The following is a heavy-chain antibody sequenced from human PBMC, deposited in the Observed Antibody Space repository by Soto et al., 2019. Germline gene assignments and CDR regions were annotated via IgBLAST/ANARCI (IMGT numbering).Heavy chain of an antibody. CDR3: ARRGGTYFDF. Sequence: QVQLQESGPGLVKPSETLSLTCTVSGGSISSYYWSWIRQPPGKGLEWIGYIYYSGSTDYDPSLQSRVTISVATSKNQFSLKLSSVTAADTAVYYCARRGGTYFDFWGQGTLVTVSS. CDR1: GGSISSYY. V-gene: IGHV4-59*01. J-gene: IGHJ4*02. CDR2: IYYSGST. D-gene: IGHD3-16*01.